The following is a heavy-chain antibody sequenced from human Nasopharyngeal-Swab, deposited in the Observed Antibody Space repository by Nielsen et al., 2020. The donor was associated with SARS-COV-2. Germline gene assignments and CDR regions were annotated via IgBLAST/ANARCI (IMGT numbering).Heavy chain of an antibody. J-gene: IGHJ4*02. CDR1: GFTFSSSA. CDR2: ISTSGGST. Sequence: SLKISCASSGFTFSSSAITWLRQAPGKGQELVSAISTSGGSTYYADSVRGRFTISRDNSKNTLHLEMPSLRAEDTAVYYCAKSDAAEPVAVTDYYFDYWGQGTLVTVSS. V-gene: IGHV3-23*01. CDR3: AKSDAAEPVAVTDYYFDY. D-gene: IGHD6-19*01.